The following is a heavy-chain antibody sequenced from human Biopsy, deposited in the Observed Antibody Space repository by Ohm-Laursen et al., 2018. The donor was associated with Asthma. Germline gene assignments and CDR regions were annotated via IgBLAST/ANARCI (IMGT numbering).Heavy chain of an antibody. CDR2: ISGGGGLQ. Sequence: SLRLSCAASGFTFSSYALTWVRQAPGQGLGWVSGISGGGGLQYYADSVKGRFTISRDNSKNTLHLQMNSLRAEDTAVYYCAKDVFPGWELRRGPDYWGQGTLVTVSS. V-gene: IGHV3-23*01. J-gene: IGHJ4*02. CDR1: GFTFSSYA. CDR3: AKDVFPGWELRRGPDY. D-gene: IGHD1-26*01.